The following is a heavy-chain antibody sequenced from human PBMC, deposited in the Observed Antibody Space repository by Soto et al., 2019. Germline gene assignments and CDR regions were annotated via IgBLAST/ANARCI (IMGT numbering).Heavy chain of an antibody. V-gene: IGHV3-30*03. CDR1: GITFTNHG. J-gene: IGHJ4*02. CDR3: ACGVGKNGNVTRFDY. Sequence: QMQLVESGGGVVQPGRSLRLSCVASGITFTNHGIHWVRQAPGKGLEWVADISYNGIDKWYADSVKGRFTISRDNFRAMVYLQMDGRRAEDTAGYYCACGVGKNGNVTRFDYWGQGTLVTVSS. CDR2: ISYNGIDK. D-gene: IGHD7-27*01.